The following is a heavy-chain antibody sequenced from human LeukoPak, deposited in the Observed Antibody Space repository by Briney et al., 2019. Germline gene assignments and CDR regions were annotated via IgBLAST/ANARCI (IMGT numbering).Heavy chain of an antibody. CDR3: ARFSGIPPYGDYVVDY. J-gene: IGHJ4*02. D-gene: IGHD4-17*01. V-gene: IGHV4-4*07. Sequence: SETLSLTCTVSGGSISSYYWSWIRQPAGKGLEWIGRIYTSGSTNYNPSLKSRVTMSVDTPKNQFSLKLSSVTAADTAVYYCARFSGIPPYGDYVVDYWGQGTLVTVSS. CDR2: IYTSGST. CDR1: GGSISSYY.